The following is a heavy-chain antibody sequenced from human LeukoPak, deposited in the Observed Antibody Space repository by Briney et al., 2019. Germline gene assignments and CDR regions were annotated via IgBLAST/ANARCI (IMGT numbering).Heavy chain of an antibody. D-gene: IGHD3-3*01. V-gene: IGHV1-2*02. CDR2: INPNSGGT. CDR1: GYTFTGYY. CDR3: ARAWVGFEFLEWAPHFQH. Sequence: ASVKVSCKASGYTFTGYYMHWVRQAPGQGLEWMGWINPNSGGTNYAQKFQGRVTITADESTSTAYMELSSLRSEDTAVYYCARAWVGFEFLEWAPHFQHWGQGTLVTVSS. J-gene: IGHJ1*01.